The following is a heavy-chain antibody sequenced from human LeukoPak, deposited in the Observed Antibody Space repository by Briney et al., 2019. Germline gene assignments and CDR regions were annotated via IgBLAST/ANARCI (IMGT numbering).Heavy chain of an antibody. CDR1: GFSFSRHA. J-gene: IGHJ4*02. V-gene: IGHV3-48*01. CDR3: ARYGSGRNYIDPFDF. D-gene: IGHD3-10*01. Sequence: GGSLRLSCAASGFSFSRHAMNWVRQAPGKGLEWISHISGGSDIIEYADSVRGRFTISRDNGRGSLYLQMNSLSVEDTAVYYCARYGSGRNYIDPFDFWGQGTLVAVSS. CDR2: ISGGSDII.